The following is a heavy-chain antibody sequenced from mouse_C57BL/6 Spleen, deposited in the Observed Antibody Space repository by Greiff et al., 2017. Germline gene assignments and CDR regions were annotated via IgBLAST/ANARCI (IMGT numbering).Heavy chain of an antibody. D-gene: IGHD2-2*01. CDR2: ILPGSGST. J-gene: IGHJ4*01. Sequence: VQLQESGAELMKPGASVKLSCKATGYTFTGYWIEWVKQRPGHGLEWIGEILPGSGSTNYNEKFKGKATFTADTSSNTAYMQLSSLTTEDSAIYYCARSNGYDDGYYYAMDYWGQGTSVTVSS. V-gene: IGHV1-9*01. CDR1: GYTFTGYW. CDR3: ARSNGYDDGYYYAMDY.